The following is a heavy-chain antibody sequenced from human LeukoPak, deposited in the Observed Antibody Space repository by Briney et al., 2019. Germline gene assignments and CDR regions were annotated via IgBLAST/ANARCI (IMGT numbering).Heavy chain of an antibody. Sequence: PGGSLRPSCAASGFTVSSNYMSWVRQAPGKGLEWVSVIYSGGSTYYADSVKGRFTISRDNSKNTLYLQMNSLRAEDTAVYYCARAHYDILTGYQNWFDPWDQGTLVTVSS. D-gene: IGHD3-9*01. V-gene: IGHV3-53*01. CDR2: IYSGGST. J-gene: IGHJ5*02. CDR3: ARAHYDILTGYQNWFDP. CDR1: GFTVSSNY.